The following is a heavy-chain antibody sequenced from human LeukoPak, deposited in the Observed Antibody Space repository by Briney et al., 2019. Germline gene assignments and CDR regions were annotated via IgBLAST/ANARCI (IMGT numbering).Heavy chain of an antibody. D-gene: IGHD5-18*01. J-gene: IGHJ4*02. V-gene: IGHV3-7*01. CDR3: ARGGYSFDY. CDR2: LHADGVEQ. CDR1: GFSLSGYW. Sequence: GGSLRLSCAASGFSLSGYWVTWVRQAPGKGLEWVARLHADGVEQNYVDSVTGRFTMSRDNAKNSLDLQMNSLRVEDTVVYYCARGGYSFDYLGQGTLVAVSS.